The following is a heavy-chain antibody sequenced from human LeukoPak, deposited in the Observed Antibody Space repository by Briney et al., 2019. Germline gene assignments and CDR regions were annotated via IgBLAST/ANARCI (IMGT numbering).Heavy chain of an antibody. V-gene: IGHV3-23*01. J-gene: IGHJ4*02. CDR2: ISGSGGST. Sequence: GGSLRLSCAASGFTFSSYAMSRVGQAPGKGLEWVSAISGSGGSTYYADSVKGRFTTSRDNSKNTLYLQMNRLRAEDTAVYYCAKDHGYCSSTSCPVDYWGQGTLVTVSS. CDR3: AKDHGYCSSTSCPVDY. CDR1: GFTFSSYA. D-gene: IGHD2-2*01.